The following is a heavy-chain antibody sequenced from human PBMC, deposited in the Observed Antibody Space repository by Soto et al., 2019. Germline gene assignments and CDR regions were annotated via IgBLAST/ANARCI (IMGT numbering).Heavy chain of an antibody. J-gene: IGHJ5*02. D-gene: IGHD3-10*01. Sequence: QVQLVQSGAEMKNPGASVKVSCKASGYTFTSYGISWVRQAPGQGLEWMGWISGFNDDTNHAQKLQGRVTMTKDTSTRTAYMELRSLKFDDTAVYYCARSGSYYPARNWFGPWGQGTLVTVSS. V-gene: IGHV1-18*01. CDR2: ISGFNDDT. CDR3: ARSGSYYPARNWFGP. CDR1: GYTFTSYG.